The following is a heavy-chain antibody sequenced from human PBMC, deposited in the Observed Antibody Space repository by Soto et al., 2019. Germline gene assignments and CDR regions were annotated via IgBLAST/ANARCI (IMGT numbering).Heavy chain of an antibody. J-gene: IGHJ2*01. CDR3: DRVRQQWLASLYWYFDL. D-gene: IGHD6-19*01. CDR1: GYTFTGYY. Sequence: QVQLVQSGAEVKKPGASVKVSCKASGYTFTGYYMHWVRQAPGQGLEWMGWINPNSGGTNYAQKFQGRVTMTRDTSLSTAYMELSRLRSDDTAVYYCDRVRQQWLASLYWYFDLWGRGTLVTVSS. CDR2: INPNSGGT. V-gene: IGHV1-2*02.